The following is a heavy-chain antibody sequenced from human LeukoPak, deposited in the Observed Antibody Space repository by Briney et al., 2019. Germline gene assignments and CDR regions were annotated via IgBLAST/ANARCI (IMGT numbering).Heavy chain of an antibody. J-gene: IGHJ5*02. CDR3: ARDSSGWYHWFDP. V-gene: IGHV1-8*02. Sequence: AASVKVSCKASGYTFTSYGISWVRQAPGQGLEWMGWMNPNSGNTGYAQKFQGRVTMTRNTSISTAYMELSSLRSEDTAVYYCARDSSGWYHWFDPWGQGTLVTVSS. CDR1: GYTFTSYG. D-gene: IGHD6-19*01. CDR2: MNPNSGNT.